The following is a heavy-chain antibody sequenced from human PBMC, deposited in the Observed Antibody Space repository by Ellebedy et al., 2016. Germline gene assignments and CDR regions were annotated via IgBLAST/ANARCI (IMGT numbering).Heavy chain of an antibody. J-gene: IGHJ4*02. V-gene: IGHV4-59*01. Sequence: SETLSLTXTVSGGSISSYYWSWIRQPPGKGLEWIGYIYYSGSTNYNPSLKSRVTISVDTSKNQFSLKLSSVTAADTAVYYCARGHWGGYLDYWGQGTLVTVSS. D-gene: IGHD5-18*01. CDR3: ARGHWGGYLDY. CDR2: IYYSGST. CDR1: GGSISSYY.